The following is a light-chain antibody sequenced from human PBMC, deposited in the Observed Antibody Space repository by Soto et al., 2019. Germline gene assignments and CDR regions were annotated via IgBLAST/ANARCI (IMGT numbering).Light chain of an antibody. CDR1: QSISSW. Sequence: DTKISQPRSSLSASVGDRVTITCRPSQSISSWLAWYQQKPGKAPKLLIYKASRLHSGVSSRFSGSESGTEFTLTISCLQSEDFATYYCQQYYSYPRTFGQGTKVDIK. J-gene: IGKJ1*01. CDR3: QQYYSYPRT. V-gene: IGKV1-5*03. CDR2: KAS.